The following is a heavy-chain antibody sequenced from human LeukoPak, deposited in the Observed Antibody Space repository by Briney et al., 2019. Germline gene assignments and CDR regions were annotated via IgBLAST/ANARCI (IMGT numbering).Heavy chain of an antibody. CDR2: IYYSGST. Sequence: SETLSLTCAVYGGSFSGYYWSWIRQHPGKGLEWIGYIYYSGSTYYNPSLKSRVTISVDTSKNQFSLKLSSVTAADTAVYYCARAGIAVAVVDYWGQGTLVTVSS. V-gene: IGHV4-31*11. D-gene: IGHD6-19*01. J-gene: IGHJ4*02. CDR1: GGSFSGYY. CDR3: ARAGIAVAVVDY.